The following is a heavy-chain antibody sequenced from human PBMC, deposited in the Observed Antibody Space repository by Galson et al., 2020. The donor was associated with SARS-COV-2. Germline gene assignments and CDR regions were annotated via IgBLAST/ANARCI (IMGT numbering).Heavy chain of an antibody. V-gene: IGHV4-30-2*01. Sequence: SETLSLTCAVSGGSISSGGYSWSWIRQPPGKGLEWIGYIYHSGSTYYNPSLKSRVTISVDRSKNQFSLKLSSVTAADTTVYYCARGGDWIGNWFDPWGQGTLVTVSS. CDR3: ARGGDWIGNWFDP. D-gene: IGHD1-1*01. CDR2: IYHSGST. J-gene: IGHJ5*02. CDR1: GGSISSGGYS.